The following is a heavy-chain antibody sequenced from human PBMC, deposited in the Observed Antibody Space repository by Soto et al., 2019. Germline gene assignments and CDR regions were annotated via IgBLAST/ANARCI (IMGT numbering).Heavy chain of an antibody. D-gene: IGHD6-6*01. CDR3: ARDPATAYSSSSFDY. CDR2: ISAYDGNT. CDR1: GYTFTTYG. Sequence: ASVKVSCKASGYTFTTYGITWLRQAPGQGLEWMGWISAYDGNTKNAQKLQGRVSMTTDPSTNTAYMELRSLRSDDTAVYYCARDPATAYSSSSFDYWGQGTLVTVSS. J-gene: IGHJ4*02. V-gene: IGHV1-18*04.